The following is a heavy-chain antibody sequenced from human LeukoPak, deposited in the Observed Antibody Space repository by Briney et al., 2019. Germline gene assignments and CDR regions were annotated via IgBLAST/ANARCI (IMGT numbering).Heavy chain of an antibody. CDR3: ASPGIAVAVGP. CDR1: GFTFLSYW. D-gene: IGHD6-19*01. CDR2: ISSSSYI. J-gene: IGHJ5*02. Sequence: PGGSLRLSCAASGFTFLSYWMSWVRQAPGKGLEWVSSISSSSYIYYADSVKGRFTISRDNSKNTLYLQMNSLRAADTAIYYCASPGIAVAVGPWGQGILVTISS. V-gene: IGHV3-21*04.